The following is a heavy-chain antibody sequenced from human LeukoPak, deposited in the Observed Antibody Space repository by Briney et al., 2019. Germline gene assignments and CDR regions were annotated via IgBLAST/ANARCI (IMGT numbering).Heavy chain of an antibody. V-gene: IGHV1-2*02. Sequence: GASVEVSCKASGYTFTGYYMHWARQAPGQGLEWMGWINPNSGGTNYAQKFQGRVTMTRDTSISTAYMELSRLSSDDTAVCYCARDKRIAARRTDAFDIWGQGTMVTVSS. J-gene: IGHJ3*02. CDR1: GYTFTGYY. D-gene: IGHD6-6*01. CDR2: INPNSGGT. CDR3: ARDKRIAARRTDAFDI.